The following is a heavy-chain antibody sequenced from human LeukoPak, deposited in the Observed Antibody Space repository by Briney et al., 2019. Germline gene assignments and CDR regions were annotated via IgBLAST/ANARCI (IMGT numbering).Heavy chain of an antibody. V-gene: IGHV1-69*13. CDR1: GGTFSSYA. Sequence: SVKVSCKASGGTFSSYAISWVRQAPGQGLEWMGGIIPIFGTANYAQKFQGRVTITADESTSTAYMELSSLRSEDTAVYYCARALWFGEKHPGSSPGFDPWGQGTLVTVSS. J-gene: IGHJ5*02. D-gene: IGHD3-10*01. CDR3: ARALWFGEKHPGSSPGFDP. CDR2: IIPIFGTA.